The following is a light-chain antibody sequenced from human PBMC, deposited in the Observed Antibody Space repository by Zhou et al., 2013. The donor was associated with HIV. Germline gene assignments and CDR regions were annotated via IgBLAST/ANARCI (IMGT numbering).Light chain of an antibody. CDR2: KAS. Sequence: DIQMTQSPSTLSASVGDRVTITCRASQNINRWLAWYQQKPGKAPKLLIYKASNLESEVPFRFSGSRSGTEFTLTIDSLQPDDSATYYCQQYNTSPITFGQGTRLEI. CDR3: QQYNTSPIT. V-gene: IGKV1-5*03. J-gene: IGKJ5*01. CDR1: QNINRW.